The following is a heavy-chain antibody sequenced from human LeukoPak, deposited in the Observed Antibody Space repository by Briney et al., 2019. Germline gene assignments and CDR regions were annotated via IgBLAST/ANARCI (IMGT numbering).Heavy chain of an antibody. V-gene: IGHV3-21*01. CDR3: ARVMLWFGDYGMDV. Sequence: GGSLRLSCAASGFTFSSYSMTWVRQAPGKGLEWVSSISSSSSYIYYADSVKGRFTISRDNAKNSLYLQMNSLRAEDTAVYYCARVMLWFGDYGMDVWGQGTTVTVSS. CDR2: ISSSSSYI. CDR1: GFTFSSYS. D-gene: IGHD3-10*01. J-gene: IGHJ6*02.